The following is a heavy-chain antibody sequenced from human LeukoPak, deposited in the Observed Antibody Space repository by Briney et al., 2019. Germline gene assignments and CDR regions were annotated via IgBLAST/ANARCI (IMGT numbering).Heavy chain of an antibody. CDR3: ARGDNDILTGSPAVWGMDV. CDR2: ISSSGSTI. V-gene: IGHV3-48*03. J-gene: IGHJ6*02. D-gene: IGHD3-9*01. Sequence: GGSLRLSCAASGFTFRSYEMNWVRQAPGKGLEWVSYISSSGSTIYYADSVKGRFTVSRDNAKNSLYLQMNSLRAEDTAVYYCARGDNDILTGSPAVWGMDVWGQGTTVTVSS. CDR1: GFTFRSYE.